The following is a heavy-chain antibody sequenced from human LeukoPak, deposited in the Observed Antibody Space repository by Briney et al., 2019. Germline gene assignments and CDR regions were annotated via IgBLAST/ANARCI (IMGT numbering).Heavy chain of an antibody. CDR3: ARDRRGYSYGSYYFDY. D-gene: IGHD5-18*01. Sequence: ASVKVSCKASGYTFTSYGISWVRQAPGQGREWMGWISAYNGNTNYAQKLQGRVTMTTDTSTSTAYMELRSLRSDDTAVYYCARDRRGYSYGSYYFDYWGQGTLVTVSS. V-gene: IGHV1-18*04. CDR1: GYTFTSYG. CDR2: ISAYNGNT. J-gene: IGHJ4*02.